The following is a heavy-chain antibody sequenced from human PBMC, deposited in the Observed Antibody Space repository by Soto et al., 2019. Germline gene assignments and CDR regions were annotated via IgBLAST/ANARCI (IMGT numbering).Heavy chain of an antibody. V-gene: IGHV5-51*01. Sequence: PGESLKISCKGSGYTFTNYWIVWVRQMPGKGLEWMGIIYPADSDTRYSPSFQGQVTFSADKSISTAYMHWSSLKASDTAMYYCARHGRLAAAGTLGNYYFAMDVWGQGTTVTVSS. D-gene: IGHD6-13*01. CDR3: ARHGRLAAAGTLGNYYFAMDV. CDR1: GYTFTNYW. CDR2: IYPADSDT. J-gene: IGHJ6*02.